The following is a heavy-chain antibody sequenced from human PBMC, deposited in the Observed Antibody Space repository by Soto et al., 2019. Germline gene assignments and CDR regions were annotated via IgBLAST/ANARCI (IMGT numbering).Heavy chain of an antibody. CDR2: ISYDGSNK. J-gene: IGHJ6*02. CDR1: GFTFSSYA. D-gene: IGHD6-6*01. CDR3: ARGRGGQLDYYGMDV. V-gene: IGHV3-30-3*01. Sequence: GGSLRLSCAASGFTFSSYAMHWVRQAPGKGLEWVAVISYDGSNKYYADSVQGRFTISRDNSKNTLYLQMNSLRAEDTAVYYCARGRGGQLDYYGMDVWGQGTTVTVSS.